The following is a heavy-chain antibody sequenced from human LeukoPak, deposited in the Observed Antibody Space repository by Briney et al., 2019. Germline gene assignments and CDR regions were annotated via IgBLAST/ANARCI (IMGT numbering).Heavy chain of an antibody. CDR2: IYSSGST. CDR3: ARRGDGGRSFDY. Sequence: GGSLRLSCAASEFNVSNNYMTWVRQAPGKGLEWVSLIYSSGSTYYADSVKGRFTISRDNSKNTLYLQVNSLRAEDTAVYYCARRGDGGRSFDYRGQGTLVTVSS. J-gene: IGHJ4*02. V-gene: IGHV3-53*01. D-gene: IGHD4-23*01. CDR1: EFNVSNNY.